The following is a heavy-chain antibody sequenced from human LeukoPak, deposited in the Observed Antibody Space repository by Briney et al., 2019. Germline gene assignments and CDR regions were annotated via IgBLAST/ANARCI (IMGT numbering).Heavy chain of an antibody. J-gene: IGHJ4*02. Sequence: SVNVSFTASGGTFSSYAISWVRQAPGQGLEWMGGIIPNFGTANYAQKFQGRVTITTDESTSTAYMELSSLRSEDTAVYYCARAYNWNYNLDYWGQGTLVTVSS. D-gene: IGHD1-7*01. V-gene: IGHV1-69*05. CDR3: ARAYNWNYNLDY. CDR2: IIPNFGTA. CDR1: GGTFSSYA.